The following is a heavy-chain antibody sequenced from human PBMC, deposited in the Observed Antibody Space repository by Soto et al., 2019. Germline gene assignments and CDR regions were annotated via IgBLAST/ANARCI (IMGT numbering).Heavy chain of an antibody. J-gene: IGHJ5*02. CDR2: ISSNGGST. CDR3: AREENVGFNWFDP. CDR1: GFTFSSYA. V-gene: IGHV3-64*04. Sequence: GGSLRLCCAASGFTFSSYAMHWVRQAPGKGLEYVSAISSNGGSTYYADSVKGRFTISRDNAKNLLYLQMNSLRDEDTAVYYCAREENVGFNWFDPWGQGTLVTVSS.